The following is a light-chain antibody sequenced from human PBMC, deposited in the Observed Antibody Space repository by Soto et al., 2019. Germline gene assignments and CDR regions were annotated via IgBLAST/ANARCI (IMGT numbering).Light chain of an antibody. J-gene: IGKJ1*01. Sequence: DIQITQSPSTLSSSVRDRLTITCRASQTIINWLAWYKQKPGKAPKLLIYKASTLEGEVPSRFRGSGSETEFTLTINSLKPDDSETYYCQQYHTYWWTFGQGTKVDIK. CDR3: QQYHTYWWT. CDR2: KAS. CDR1: QTIINW. V-gene: IGKV1-5*03.